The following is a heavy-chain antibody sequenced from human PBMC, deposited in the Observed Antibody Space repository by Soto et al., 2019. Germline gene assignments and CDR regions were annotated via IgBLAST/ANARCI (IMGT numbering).Heavy chain of an antibody. CDR1: GGSISGSDYY. CDR3: ADMRGQWLPRD. CDR2: IYRTGTT. D-gene: IGHD6-19*01. J-gene: IGHJ4*02. Sequence: QLQLQESGPGLVEPSETLSLTCTVSGGSISGSDYYWAWIRQPPGKGLEWLGTIYRTGTTYYNPSLKSRVTLSVDTSRNQFSLILSSVSAADTAVYFCADMRGQWLPRDWGQGTLVTVSS. V-gene: IGHV4-39*01.